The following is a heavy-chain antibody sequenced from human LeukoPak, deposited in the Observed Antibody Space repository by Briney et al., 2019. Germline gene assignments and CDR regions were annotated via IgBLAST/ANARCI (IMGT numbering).Heavy chain of an antibody. Sequence: GESLRISCKGSGYSFTSYWISWVRQMPGKGLEWMGRIDPSDSYTNYSPSFQGHVTISADKSISTAYLQWGSLKASDTAMYYCARPTSNYGSGSYYSFDVWGQGTTVTVSS. D-gene: IGHD3-10*01. CDR3: ARPTSNYGSGSYYSFDV. CDR2: IDPSDSYT. V-gene: IGHV5-10-1*01. CDR1: GYSFTSYW. J-gene: IGHJ6*02.